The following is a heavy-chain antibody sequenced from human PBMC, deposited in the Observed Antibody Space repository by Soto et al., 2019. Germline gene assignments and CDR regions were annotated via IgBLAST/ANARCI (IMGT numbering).Heavy chain of an antibody. V-gene: IGHV4-30-4*01. CDR3: ARETPYWSSTSCYGNSAFDI. CDR1: GGSISSGDYY. J-gene: IGHJ3*02. D-gene: IGHD2-2*01. CDR2: IYYSGST. Sequence: QVQLQESGPGLVKPSQTLSLTCTVSGGSISSGDYYWSWIRQPPGKGLEWSWYIYYSGSTYYNPSLKTLVTISVDTSNNQFSLKLSSLTAADTAVYYCARETPYWSSTSCYGNSAFDIWGQGTMVTVSA.